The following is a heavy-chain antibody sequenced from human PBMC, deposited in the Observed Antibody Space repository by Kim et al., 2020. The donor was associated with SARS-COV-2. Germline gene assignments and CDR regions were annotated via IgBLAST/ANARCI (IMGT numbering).Heavy chain of an antibody. Sequence: GGSLRLSCAASGFTFSSYSMNWVRQAPGKGLEWVSSISSSSSYIYYADSVKGRFTISRDNAKNSLYLQMNSLRAEDTAVYYCARDLTPHIVVVSGRGGFDPWGQGTLVTVSS. CDR1: GFTFSSYS. V-gene: IGHV3-21*01. D-gene: IGHD2-21*01. CDR2: ISSSSSYI. J-gene: IGHJ5*02. CDR3: ARDLTPHIVVVSGRGGFDP.